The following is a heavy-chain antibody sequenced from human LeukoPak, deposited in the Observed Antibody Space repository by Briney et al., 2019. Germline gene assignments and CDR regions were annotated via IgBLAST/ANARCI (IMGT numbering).Heavy chain of an antibody. CDR3: ARDRNIHXXSSTCYPVWDY. Sequence: ASVKVSCKASGYTFSSYGISWVRQAPGQGLEWMGWINTYKDNTNYAQKLQGRVTMTTDTSTTTAYMELRSLRSDDTAVYYCARDRNIHXXSSTCYPVWDYWGQGTLVXVSS. V-gene: IGHV1-18*01. J-gene: IGHJ4*02. CDR2: INTYKDNT. D-gene: IGHD2-2*01. CDR1: GYTFSSYG.